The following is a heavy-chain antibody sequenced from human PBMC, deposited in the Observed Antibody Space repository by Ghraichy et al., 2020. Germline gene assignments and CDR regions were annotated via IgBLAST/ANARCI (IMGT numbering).Heavy chain of an antibody. Sequence: GGSLRLSCAASGFTFSSYAMHWVRQAPGKGLEWVAVISYDGSNKYYADSVKGRFTISRDNSKNTLYLQMNSLRAEDTAVYYCARDDLITVTTYYVDYWGQGTLVTVSS. D-gene: IGHD4-17*01. CDR2: ISYDGSNK. V-gene: IGHV3-30-3*01. J-gene: IGHJ4*02. CDR1: GFTFSSYA. CDR3: ARDDLITVTTYYVDY.